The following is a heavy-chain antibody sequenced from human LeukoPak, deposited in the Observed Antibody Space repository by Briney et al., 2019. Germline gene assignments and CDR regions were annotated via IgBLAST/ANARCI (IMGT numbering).Heavy chain of an antibody. CDR2: INLNSGGT. V-gene: IGHV1-2*02. D-gene: IGHD2-15*01. CDR3: ARDAGYCTGGSCWYFDH. CDR1: GYTFTDYY. Sequence: GASVKVSCKASGYTFTDYYMHWVRQAPGQGLEWMGWINLNSGGTNFAQRFQGRVTMTRDTSISTAYMDLSRLIPDDTAVYYCARDAGYCTGGSCWYFDHWGQGTLVTVSS. J-gene: IGHJ4*02.